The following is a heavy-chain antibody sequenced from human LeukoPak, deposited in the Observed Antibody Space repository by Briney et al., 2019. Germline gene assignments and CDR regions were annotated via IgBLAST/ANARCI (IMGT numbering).Heavy chain of an antibody. CDR3: ARDLNNYRSSAYSQIDY. CDR2: IYHTGST. Sequence: PSETLSLTCAVSGGSISSSNWWNWVRQPPGKGLEWIGEIYHTGSTNYNPSLKSRVTISVDKSKNQFSLKLSSVTAADTAVYYCARDLNNYRSSAYSQIDYWGQGTLVTVSS. V-gene: IGHV4-4*02. D-gene: IGHD3-22*01. CDR1: GGSISSSNW. J-gene: IGHJ4*02.